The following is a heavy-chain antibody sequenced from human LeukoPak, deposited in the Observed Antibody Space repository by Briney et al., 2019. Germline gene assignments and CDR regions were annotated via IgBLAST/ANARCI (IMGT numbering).Heavy chain of an antibody. D-gene: IGHD2-2*01. CDR1: GFTFSSYS. Sequence: GGSLRLSCAASGFTFSSYSMNWVRQAPGKGLEWVSYISSSSSTIYYADSVKGRFTISRDNAKNSLYLQMNSLRAEDTAVYYCARETVPAATKIYYYYYYMDVWGKGTTVTVSS. CDR3: ARETVPAATKIYYYYYYMDV. CDR2: ISSSSSTI. J-gene: IGHJ6*03. V-gene: IGHV3-48*04.